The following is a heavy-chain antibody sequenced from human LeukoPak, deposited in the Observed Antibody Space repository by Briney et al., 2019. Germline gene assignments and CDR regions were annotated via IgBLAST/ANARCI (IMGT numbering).Heavy chain of an antibody. CDR3: ARAPPFYKYAPSYYYMDV. CDR2: IYSGERT. D-gene: IGHD2-2*01. V-gene: IGHV3-66*01. J-gene: IGHJ6*03. Sequence: GGSLRLSCAASGFTVSSNYMSWVRRAPGKGLEWVSVIYSGERTYYADSVKGRFTISRDNFQNTLYLQMNSLRAEDTAVYYCARAPPFYKYAPSYYYMDVWGKGTTVIVSS. CDR1: GFTVSSNY.